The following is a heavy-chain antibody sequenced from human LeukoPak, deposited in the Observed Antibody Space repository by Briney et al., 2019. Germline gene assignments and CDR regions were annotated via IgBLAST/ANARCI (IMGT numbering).Heavy chain of an antibody. J-gene: IGHJ4*02. CDR3: ARQAAGVVY. CDR2: ISRNGGST. D-gene: IGHD6-13*01. V-gene: IGHV3-64*02. CDR1: GFTFSSYA. Sequence: PGGSLRLSCAASGFTFSSYAMHWVRQAPGKGLEYVSGISRNGGSTYYADSVKGRFTISRDNSKNTLYLQMGGLRAEDMAVYYCARQAAGVVYWGQRTLVTVSS.